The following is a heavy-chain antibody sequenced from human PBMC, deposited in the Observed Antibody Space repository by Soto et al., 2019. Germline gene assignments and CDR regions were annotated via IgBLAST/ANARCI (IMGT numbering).Heavy chain of an antibody. D-gene: IGHD3-10*01. Sequence: ASVKVSCKTSGDNFKKNVFTWVRQAPGQGLEWMGGTVPALGKTHYIEKFQGRVTITVDDATRTVYMEVRDLTSEDTAIYYCARGPFRPSAMDVWGQGTTVTVSS. CDR3: ARGPFRPSAMDV. V-gene: IGHV1-69*10. J-gene: IGHJ6*02. CDR1: GDNFKKNV. CDR2: TVPALGKT.